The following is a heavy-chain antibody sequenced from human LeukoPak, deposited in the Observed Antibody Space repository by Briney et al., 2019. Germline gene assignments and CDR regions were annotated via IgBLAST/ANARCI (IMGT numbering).Heavy chain of an antibody. J-gene: IGHJ6*03. Sequence: SGPALVEPTQTLTLTCTFSGFSLLTSGVSVTWIHQPPGRALEWLARIDWDDDKYYNTSLEARLTISKDTSKNQVILTVTDMDPVDSATYYCARMYFGDYKDMDVWGKGTTVIVSS. CDR1: GFSLLTSGVS. CDR2: IDWDDDK. V-gene: IGHV2-70*11. D-gene: IGHD3-10*01. CDR3: ARMYFGDYKDMDV.